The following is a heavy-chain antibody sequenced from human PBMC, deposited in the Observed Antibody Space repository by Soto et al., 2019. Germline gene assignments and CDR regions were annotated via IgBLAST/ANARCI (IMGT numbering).Heavy chain of an antibody. CDR1: GFMFNKYA. J-gene: IGHJ4*02. V-gene: IGHV1-3*01. CDR2: LNGGNGNT. Sequence: QVQLVQSGAEVQTPGASLNISCTASGFMFNKYALQWVRQAPGQRPEWMGWLNGGNGNTSYSEKLQGRVTSTRDTSASTTISLALSGLRSEATAIYFCARDWSEQAVDGIPLLPHGGQGNLVTVSS. D-gene: IGHD5-12*01. CDR3: ARDWSEQAVDGIPLLPH.